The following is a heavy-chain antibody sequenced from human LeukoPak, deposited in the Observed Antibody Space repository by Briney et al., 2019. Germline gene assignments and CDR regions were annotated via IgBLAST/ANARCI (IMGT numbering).Heavy chain of an antibody. CDR2: INSSSSTI. CDR3: ARESAAGRTPFDY. D-gene: IGHD6-13*01. V-gene: IGHV3-48*01. Sequence: GGSLRLSCAASGFTFSSYSMNWVRQAPGKGLEWVSYINSSSSTIYYADSVKGRFTISRDNAKNSLYLQMNSLRAEDTAVYYCARESAAGRTPFDYWGQGTLVAVSS. CDR1: GFTFSSYS. J-gene: IGHJ4*02.